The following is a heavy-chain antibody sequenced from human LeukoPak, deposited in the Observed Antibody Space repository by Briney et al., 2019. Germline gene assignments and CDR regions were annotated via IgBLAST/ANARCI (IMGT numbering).Heavy chain of an antibody. CDR2: ISSGSYI. CDR3: ARDQLDCSSTSCHDY. V-gene: IGHV3-21*01. J-gene: IGHJ4*02. Sequence: GGSLRLSCAASGFTFSTYSMNWVRQSPGKGLEWVSSISSGSYIYYADSVKSRFTISRENAKNSLYLQRNGLRCEDTAVYYCARDQLDCSSTSCHDYWGQETQGTVSS. D-gene: IGHD2-2*01. CDR1: GFTFSTYS.